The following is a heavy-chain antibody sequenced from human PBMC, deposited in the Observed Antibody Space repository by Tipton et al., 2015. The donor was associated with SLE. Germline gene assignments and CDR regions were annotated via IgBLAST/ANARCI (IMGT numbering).Heavy chain of an antibody. V-gene: IGHV3-53*05. CDR3: AKGACSGGVCYFYFDY. CDR1: GFIVSSNY. J-gene: IGHJ4*02. Sequence: SLRLSCAASGFIVSSNYMSWVRQAPGKGLEWVSVIYSGDSTYYADSVKGRFTISRDTSKNTLFLQMNSLRAEDTAVYYCAKGACSGGVCYFYFDYWGQGTLVTVSA. D-gene: IGHD2-8*02. CDR2: IYSGDST.